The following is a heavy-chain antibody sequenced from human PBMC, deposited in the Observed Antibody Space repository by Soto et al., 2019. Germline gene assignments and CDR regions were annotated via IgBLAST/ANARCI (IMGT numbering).Heavy chain of an antibody. J-gene: IGHJ4*02. Sequence: SETLSLTCTVSGGSISSYYWSWIRQPPGKGLEWIGYIYYSGSTNYNPSLKSRVTISVDTSKNQFSLKLSSVTAADTAVYYCARICQARPRYYFDYRSQGTLVTVSS. CDR3: ARICQARPRYYFDY. CDR1: GGSISSYY. V-gene: IGHV4-59*08. D-gene: IGHD3-16*02. CDR2: IYYSGST.